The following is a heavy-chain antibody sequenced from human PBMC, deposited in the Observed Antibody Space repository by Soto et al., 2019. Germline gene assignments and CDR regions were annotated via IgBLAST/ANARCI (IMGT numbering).Heavy chain of an antibody. D-gene: IGHD3-10*02. CDR1: SGSISSSNW. Sequence: SETLSLTCAVSSGSISSSNWWSWVRQPPGKGLEWIGEIYHSGSTNYNPSLKSRVTISVDKSKNQFSLKLSSVTAADTAVYYCASAIGLPPYLRGVIGYYYYYYMDVWGKGTTVTVSS. J-gene: IGHJ6*03. V-gene: IGHV4-4*02. CDR3: ASAIGLPPYLRGVIGYYYYYYMDV. CDR2: IYHSGST.